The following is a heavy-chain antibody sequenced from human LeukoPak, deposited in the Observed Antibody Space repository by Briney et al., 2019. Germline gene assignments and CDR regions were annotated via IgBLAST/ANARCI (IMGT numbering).Heavy chain of an antibody. Sequence: RPSETLSLTCTVSGYSISSGYYWGWIRQPPGKGLEWIGSIYHSGITYYNPSLKSRVTISVDTSKNHFSLKLSSVTAADTAVYYCARDPRDTEWIGAFDIWGQGTMVTVSS. D-gene: IGHD5-18*01. V-gene: IGHV4-38-2*02. CDR3: ARDPRDTEWIGAFDI. CDR2: IYHSGIT. J-gene: IGHJ3*02. CDR1: GYSISSGYY.